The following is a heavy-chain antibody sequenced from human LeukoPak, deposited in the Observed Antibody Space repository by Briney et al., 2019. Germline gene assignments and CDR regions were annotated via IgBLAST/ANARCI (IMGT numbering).Heavy chain of an antibody. CDR2: FDPEDGET. Sequence: GASVKVSCKVSGYTLTELSMHWVRQAPGKGLEWMGGFDPEDGETICAQKFQGRVTMTEDTSTDTAYMELSSLRSEDTAVYYCATAYGSRVTGYHLSSSFDYWGQGTLVTVSS. V-gene: IGHV1-24*01. CDR3: ATAYGSRVTGYHLSSSFDY. J-gene: IGHJ4*02. D-gene: IGHD3-9*01. CDR1: GYTLTELS.